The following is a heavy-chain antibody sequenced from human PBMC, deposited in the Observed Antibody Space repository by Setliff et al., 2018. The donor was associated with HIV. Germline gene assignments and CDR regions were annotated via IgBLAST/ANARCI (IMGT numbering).Heavy chain of an antibody. V-gene: IGHV4-31*03. CDR3: ARVPPYYYDSSGYPLGAFDI. Sequence: SETLSLTCTVSGGSISSGGYYWSWIRQHPGKGLEWIGYIYYSGSTYYNPSLKSRVTISVDTSKNQFSLKLSSVTAADTAVYYCARVPPYYYDSSGYPLGAFDIWGQGTMVTVSS. D-gene: IGHD3-22*01. J-gene: IGHJ3*02. CDR2: IYYSGST. CDR1: GGSISSGGYY.